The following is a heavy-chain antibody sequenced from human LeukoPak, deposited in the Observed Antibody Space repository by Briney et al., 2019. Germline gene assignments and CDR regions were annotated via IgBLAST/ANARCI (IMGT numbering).Heavy chain of an antibody. D-gene: IGHD1-26*01. V-gene: IGHV3-48*03. CDR2: ISSSGSTI. Sequence: GGSLRLSCAASGFTFSTYEMNWVRQAPGKGLEWVSYISSSGSTIYYADSMKGRFTISRDNANNSLYLQVNSLRAEDTAVYYCATGSGGAKENSYYYMDVWGKGTTVTVSS. CDR3: ATGSGGAKENSYYYMDV. J-gene: IGHJ6*03. CDR1: GFTFSTYE.